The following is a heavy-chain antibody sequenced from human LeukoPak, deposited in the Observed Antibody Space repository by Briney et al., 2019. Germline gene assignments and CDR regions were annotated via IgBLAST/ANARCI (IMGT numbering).Heavy chain of an antibody. CDR3: ARVHHSSSWGTDDC. D-gene: IGHD6-13*01. CDR1: GFSINTYT. Sequence: GQSLRLSCDASGFSINTYTMYWVRQAPGQGLEWVSGIRNSDGMTYYADSVRGRFTISTDNSKNTLYLHMSSLRAEDTAVYYCARVHHSSSWGTDDCWGQGTLVTVSS. J-gene: IGHJ4*02. CDR2: IRNSDGMT. V-gene: IGHV3-23*01.